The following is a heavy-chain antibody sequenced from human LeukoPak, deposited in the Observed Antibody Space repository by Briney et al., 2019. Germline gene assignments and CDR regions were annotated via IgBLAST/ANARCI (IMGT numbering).Heavy chain of an antibody. Sequence: PGGSLRLSCAASRFTFSSYGMHWVRQAPGKGLEWVAVIWYDGSNKYYADSVKGRFTISRDNSKNTLYLQMNSLRAEDTAVYYCARGPGYCSSTSCYPPTGFDYWGQGTLVTVSS. CDR1: RFTFSSYG. J-gene: IGHJ4*02. D-gene: IGHD2-2*01. CDR3: ARGPGYCSSTSCYPPTGFDY. V-gene: IGHV3-33*01. CDR2: IWYDGSNK.